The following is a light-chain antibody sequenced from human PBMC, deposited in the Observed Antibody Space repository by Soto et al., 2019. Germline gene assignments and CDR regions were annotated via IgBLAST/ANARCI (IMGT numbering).Light chain of an antibody. V-gene: IGKV4-1*01. CDR3: QQYITTPPT. CDR1: QSVVYSSNNKDY. J-gene: IGKJ2*01. Sequence: DIVMTQSPDSLAVSLGERATINCKSSQSVVYSSNNKDYLAWYQQKPGQPPKLLIYWASTRESGVPDRFSGSGSGTDFTLSINSLQTEDVAVYFCQQYITTPPTFGQGTKVEIK. CDR2: WAS.